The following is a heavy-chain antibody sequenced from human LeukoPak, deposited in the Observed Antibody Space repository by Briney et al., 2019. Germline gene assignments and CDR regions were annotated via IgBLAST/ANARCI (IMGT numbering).Heavy chain of an antibody. CDR3: AREEGSGWYDAFDI. J-gene: IGHJ3*02. D-gene: IGHD6-19*01. CDR1: GVTFSSYV. V-gene: IGHV3-23*01. Sequence: GGSLRLSCEASGVTFSSYVMSWVRQAPGRRPEWVSGISGSGGGTYYADSVKGRFAISRDNSKNTLYLQMNSLRAEDTAVYYCAREEGSGWYDAFDIWGQGTMVTVSS. CDR2: ISGSGGGT.